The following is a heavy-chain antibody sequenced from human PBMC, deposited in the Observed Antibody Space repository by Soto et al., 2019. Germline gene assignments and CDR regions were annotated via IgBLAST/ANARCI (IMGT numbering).Heavy chain of an antibody. CDR2: VTSSAGRT. CDR1: VFIFSDYA. Sequence: GGSLRLSCEASVFIFSDYALSWVRQAPGKGLEWVSTVTSSAGRTYYADSVKGRFTISRDNSKNTLFLQLDSLRAEDTAIYYCAKGRQQWLVAPFDSRGHGTLVTV. D-gene: IGHD6-19*01. V-gene: IGHV3-23*01. CDR3: AKGRQQWLVAPFDS. J-gene: IGHJ5*01.